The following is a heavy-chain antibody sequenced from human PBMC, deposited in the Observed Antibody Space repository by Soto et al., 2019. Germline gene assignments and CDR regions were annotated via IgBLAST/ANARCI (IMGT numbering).Heavy chain of an antibody. CDR3: ATVITTDAALDV. J-gene: IGHJ3*01. Sequence: EVQLVESGGGLVKPGGSLRLSCAATGFTFSSYTMNWVRQAPGKGLEWVSSISSRSSYIYYADSVKGRYTISRDNAKDSLYLQMNSLRAEDTAVYYCATVITTDAALDVWGQGTIVTVSS. CDR2: ISSRSSYI. D-gene: IGHD3-3*01. V-gene: IGHV3-21*01. CDR1: GFTFSSYT.